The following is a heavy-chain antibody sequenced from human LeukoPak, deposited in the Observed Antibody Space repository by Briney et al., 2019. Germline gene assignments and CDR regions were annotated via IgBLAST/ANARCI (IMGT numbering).Heavy chain of an antibody. CDR1: GGSISSYY. V-gene: IGHV4-59*01. CDR2: IYYSGST. J-gene: IGHJ6*02. Sequence: PSETLSLTCTVSGGSISSYYWSWIRQPPGKGLEWIGYIYYSGSTNYNPSLKSRVTISVDTSKNQFSLKLSSVTAADTAVYYCARVTSYYYYYGMDVWGQGTTVTVSS. CDR3: ARVTSYYYYYGMDV.